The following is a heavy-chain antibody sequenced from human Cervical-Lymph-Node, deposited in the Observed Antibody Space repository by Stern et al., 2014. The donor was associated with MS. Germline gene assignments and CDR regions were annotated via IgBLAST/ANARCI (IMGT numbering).Heavy chain of an antibody. CDR1: GFTFSYAW. CDR2: IKRKTDGGTT. V-gene: IGHV3-15*01. Sequence: EDQLVESGGGLVKPGGSLRLSCAASGFTFSYAWMSWVRQAPGKGLQWVGRIKRKTDGGTTDYAAPVKGRFTISRDDSKNTLYLEMNSLKTEDTAVYYCTRLNYFDSSGYAYYYYGMDVWGQGTTVTVSS. D-gene: IGHD3-22*01. CDR3: TRLNYFDSSGYAYYYYGMDV. J-gene: IGHJ6*02.